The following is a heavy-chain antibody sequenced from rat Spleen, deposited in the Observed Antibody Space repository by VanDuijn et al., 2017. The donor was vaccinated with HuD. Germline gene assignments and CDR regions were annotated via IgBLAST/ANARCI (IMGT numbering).Heavy chain of an antibody. Sequence: EVQLVESGGGLVQPGRSLKLSCAASGFTFSDYNMAWVRQAPKKGLEWVATISYDGSSTYYRDSVKGRFTISRDNAKSTLYLQMDSLRSEDTATYYCATHFVTTTDYWGQGVMVTVSS. CDR2: ISYDGSST. CDR1: GFTFSDYN. D-gene: IGHD1-10*01. J-gene: IGHJ2*01. CDR3: ATHFVTTTDY. V-gene: IGHV5-7*01.